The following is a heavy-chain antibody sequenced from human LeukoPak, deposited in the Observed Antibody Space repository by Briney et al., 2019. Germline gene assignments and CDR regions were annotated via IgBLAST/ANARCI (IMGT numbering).Heavy chain of an antibody. J-gene: IGHJ3*02. D-gene: IGHD2-15*01. CDR3: ARHCCSGPAKRVFDI. CDR2: ISYSGNT. CDR1: GASIISSDYH. Sequence: SETLSLTCTVSGASIISSDYHWGRVRQPPGNGLEWIGTISYSGNTDYNLSLRSRVTISVDTSNNQFSLRLGSVTAADTAVYHCARHCCSGPAKRVFDIWGQGTMVTVSS. V-gene: IGHV4-39*01.